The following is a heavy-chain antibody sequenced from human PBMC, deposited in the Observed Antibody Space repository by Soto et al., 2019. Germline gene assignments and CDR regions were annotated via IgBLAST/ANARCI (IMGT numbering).Heavy chain of an antibody. J-gene: IGHJ6*01. CDR3: ARVYYDYVSANYSGMAV. CDR2: IYYSRST. D-gene: IGHD3-16*01. CDR1: GGSISSYY. Sequence: SETLSLTCTVSGGSISSYYWSWIRQPPGKGLEWIGYIYYSRSTNYNPSLKSRVTISVATSKNQFSLKLSSVTAADTAVYYCARVYYDYVSANYSGMAVWGPGTTVTLS. V-gene: IGHV4-59*01.